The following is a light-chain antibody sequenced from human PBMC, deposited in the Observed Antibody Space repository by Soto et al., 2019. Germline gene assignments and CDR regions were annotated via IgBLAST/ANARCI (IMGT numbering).Light chain of an antibody. CDR1: QTISSW. CDR3: QKYNSAPLT. V-gene: IGKV1-5*01. J-gene: IGKJ4*01. CDR2: GAS. Sequence: DIHMTQSPSTLSASVGDRVTITCRASQTISSWLAWYQQKPGKAPKLLIFGASTLQSGVPSRFSGCGSGTDFTLTISSLQPEDVASYYCQKYNSAPLTFGGGTKV.